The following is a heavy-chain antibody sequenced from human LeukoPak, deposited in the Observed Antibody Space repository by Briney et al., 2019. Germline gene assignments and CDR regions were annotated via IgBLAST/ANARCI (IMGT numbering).Heavy chain of an antibody. CDR1: GYTFTDYN. Sequence: GASVKVSCKASGYTFTDYNIHWVRQAPGQGLEWMGWVTPGSGATDYAQQFQGRVTLTRDTSISTVYMEMNNLISDDMAVYYCARGAGARTYRRFDLWGQGTLVTVSS. V-gene: IGHV1-2*02. CDR2: VTPGSGAT. D-gene: IGHD1-26*01. CDR3: ARGAGARTYRRFDL. J-gene: IGHJ4*02.